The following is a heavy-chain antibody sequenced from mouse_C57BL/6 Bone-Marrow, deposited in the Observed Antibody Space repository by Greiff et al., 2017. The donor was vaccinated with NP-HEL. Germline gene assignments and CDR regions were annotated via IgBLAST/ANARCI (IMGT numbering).Heavy chain of an antibody. CDR3: AYSNYGWYFDV. D-gene: IGHD2-5*01. CDR2: IYHRSGNT. CDR1: GYTFTSYG. J-gene: IGHJ1*03. Sequence: QVQLKQSGAELARPGASVKLSCKASGYTFTSYGISWVKQRTGQGLEWIGEIYHRSGNTYYNEKFKGKATLTADKSSSTAYMELRSLTSEDSAVYFCAYSNYGWYFDVWGTGTTVTVSS. V-gene: IGHV1-81*01.